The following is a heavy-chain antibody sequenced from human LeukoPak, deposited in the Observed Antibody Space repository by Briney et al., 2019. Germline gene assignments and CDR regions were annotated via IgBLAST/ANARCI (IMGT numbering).Heavy chain of an antibody. CDR2: INHSGST. D-gene: IGHD3-10*01. Sequence: SETLSLTCAVYGGSFSGYYWSWIRQPPGKGLEWIGEINHSGSTNYNPSLKSRVTISVDTSKNQFSLKLSSVTAADTAVYYCARGGVYYGSGPSFDYWGQGTLVTVSS. V-gene: IGHV4-34*01. J-gene: IGHJ4*02. CDR1: GGSFSGYY. CDR3: ARGGVYYGSGPSFDY.